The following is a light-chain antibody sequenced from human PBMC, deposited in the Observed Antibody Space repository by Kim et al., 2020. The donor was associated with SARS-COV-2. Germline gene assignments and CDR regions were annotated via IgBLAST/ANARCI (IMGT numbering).Light chain of an antibody. Sequence: SYELTQPPSVSVAPGKTATITCGGDNVGSKSLHWYQQRPGQAPVLVIYYDCKRPSGIPERVSGSNSGDTATLGISRVEAGDEADYYCQGWDRITNHDVFGGGTQLTVL. J-gene: IGLJ2*01. V-gene: IGLV3-21*04. CDR3: QGWDRITNHDV. CDR2: YDC. CDR1: NVGSKS.